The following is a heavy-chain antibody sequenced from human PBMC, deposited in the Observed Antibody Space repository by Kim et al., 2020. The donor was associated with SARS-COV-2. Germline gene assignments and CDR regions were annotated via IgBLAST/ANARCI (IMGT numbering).Heavy chain of an antibody. CDR3: ARVHYYDSSGYRD. CDR2: INPNSGGT. CDR1: GYTFTGYY. V-gene: IGHV1-2*02. J-gene: IGHJ4*02. D-gene: IGHD3-22*01. Sequence: ASVKVSCKASGYTFTGYYMHWVRQAPGQGLEWMGWINPNSGGTNYAQKFQGRVTMTRDTSISTAYMELSRLTSDDTAVYYCARVHYYDSSGYRDWGQGTLVTVSS.